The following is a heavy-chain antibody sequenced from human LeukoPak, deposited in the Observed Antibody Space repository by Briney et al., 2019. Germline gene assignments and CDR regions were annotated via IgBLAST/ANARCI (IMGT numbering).Heavy chain of an antibody. J-gene: IGHJ4*02. CDR3: AKDYYSTLDY. V-gene: IGHV3-15*01. CDR1: GFTFSGAW. D-gene: IGHD2-21*01. CDR2: IKSRRDGGTA. Sequence: GGSLRLSCAASGFTFSGAWMNWVRQAPGKGLEWVGRIKSRRDGGTADYAAPVQGRSTISRDDSKNMVYLQMNSLKTEDTALYYCAKDYYSTLDYWGQGTPVPVSS.